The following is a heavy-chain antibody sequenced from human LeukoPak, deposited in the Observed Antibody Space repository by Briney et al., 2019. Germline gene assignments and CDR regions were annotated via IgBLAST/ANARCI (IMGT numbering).Heavy chain of an antibody. D-gene: IGHD2-15*01. CDR3: AREASCDLCSGGSCCNFDY. Sequence: SETLSLTCTVSGGSISSYYWSWIRQPAGKGLEWIGGIYTSGSTNYNPPLKSRVTMSVDTSKNQFSLKLSSVTAADTAVYYCAREASCDLCSGGSCCNFDYWGQGTLVTVSS. CDR2: IYTSGST. V-gene: IGHV4-4*07. CDR1: GGSISSYY. J-gene: IGHJ4*02.